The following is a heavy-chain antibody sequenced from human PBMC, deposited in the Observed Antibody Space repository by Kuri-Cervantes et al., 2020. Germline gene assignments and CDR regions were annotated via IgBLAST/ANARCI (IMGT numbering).Heavy chain of an antibody. Sequence: GESLKISCAASGFTFSSYWMSWVRQAPGKGLEWVANIKQDGSEKYYVDSVKGRFTISRDNAKNSLYLQMNSLRAEDTAVYYCAKDHGGVATMEYAFDIWGQGTMVTVSS. D-gene: IGHD5-12*01. CDR3: AKDHGGVATMEYAFDI. CDR2: IKQDGSEK. V-gene: IGHV3-7*01. CDR1: GFTFSSYW. J-gene: IGHJ3*02.